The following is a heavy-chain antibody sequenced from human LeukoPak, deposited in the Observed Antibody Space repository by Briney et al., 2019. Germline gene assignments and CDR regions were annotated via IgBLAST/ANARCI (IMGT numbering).Heavy chain of an antibody. CDR2: IYISGST. CDR3: ARDRGTWNDDGFDY. V-gene: IGHV4-4*07. Sequence: SDTLSLTCTVSGGSISSYYLSWIRQPAGKGLEWIGRIYISGSTNYNPSLKNRVTMSVDTSKNQFSLKLSSVTAADTAVYYCARDRGTWNDDGFDYWGQGTLVTVSS. J-gene: IGHJ4*02. CDR1: GGSISSYY. D-gene: IGHD1-1*01.